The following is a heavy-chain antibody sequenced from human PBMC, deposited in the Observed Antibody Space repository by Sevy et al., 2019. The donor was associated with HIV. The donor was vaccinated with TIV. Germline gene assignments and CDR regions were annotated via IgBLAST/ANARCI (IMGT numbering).Heavy chain of an antibody. CDR3: AGNLDYYDTSAFYS. Sequence: GGSLRLSCAASGFTFSYYDMNWVRQAPGKGLEWVSSISSAGSYIKYGDSVKGRFTISRDNAQNSLYLQMSSLRADDTAVTFYAGNLDYYDTSAFYSWGQGTPVTVSS. V-gene: IGHV3-21*01. J-gene: IGHJ5*01. CDR2: ISSAGSYI. D-gene: IGHD3-22*01. CDR1: GFTFSYYD.